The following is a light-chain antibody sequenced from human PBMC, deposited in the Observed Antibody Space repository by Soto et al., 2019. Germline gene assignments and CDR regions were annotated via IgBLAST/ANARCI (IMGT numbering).Light chain of an antibody. CDR2: GAS. J-gene: IGKJ3*01. CDR3: QQYNNRPRT. V-gene: IGKV3-15*01. Sequence: EIVMTQSPATLSVSPGERATLSCRASQSVSSNLAWYQQKPGQAPRLLIYGASTRATGIPARFSGSGSGTDFTLTITSLQSEDFAVYYCQQYNNRPRTFGPGTKVDIK. CDR1: QSVSSN.